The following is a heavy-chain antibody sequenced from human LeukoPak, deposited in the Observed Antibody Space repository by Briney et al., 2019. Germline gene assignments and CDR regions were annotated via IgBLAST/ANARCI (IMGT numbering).Heavy chain of an antibody. CDR3: ARDGYGSGSFNWFDP. J-gene: IGHJ5*02. CDR1: GYTFTSYG. Sequence: WASVKVSCKASGYTFTSYGISWVRQAPGQGLEWMGWISAYNGNTNYAQKLQGRVTMTTDTSTRTAYMELRSLRSDDTAVYYCARDGYGSGSFNWFDPWGQGTLVTVSS. D-gene: IGHD3-10*01. CDR2: ISAYNGNT. V-gene: IGHV1-18*01.